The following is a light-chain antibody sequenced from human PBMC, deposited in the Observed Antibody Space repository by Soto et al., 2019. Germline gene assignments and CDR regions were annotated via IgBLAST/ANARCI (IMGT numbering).Light chain of an antibody. CDR2: AAS. CDR3: PQSYSTPFT. V-gene: IGKV1-39*01. Sequence: DIQMTQSPFSLSASVGDRVTITCRASQSISSYLNWYQQKPGKAPNLLIYAASSLQSGVPSRFSGSASGTDFTLTISSLHPEDFATYYCPQSYSTPFTFGQGTRLESK. CDR1: QSISSY. J-gene: IGKJ5*01.